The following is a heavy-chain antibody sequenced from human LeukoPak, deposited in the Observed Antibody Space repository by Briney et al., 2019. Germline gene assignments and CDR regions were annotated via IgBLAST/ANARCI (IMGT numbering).Heavy chain of an antibody. CDR1: GGSISSYY. CDR3: ARGGNKWELDNWFDP. Sequence: PSETLSLTCTVSGGSISSYYWSWIRQPPGKGLEWIEYIYYSGSTKYNPSLKSRVTISVDTSKNQFSLKLNSVTAADTAVYYCARGGNKWELDNWFDPWGQGTLVTVSS. V-gene: IGHV4-59*12. D-gene: IGHD1-26*01. J-gene: IGHJ5*02. CDR2: IYYSGST.